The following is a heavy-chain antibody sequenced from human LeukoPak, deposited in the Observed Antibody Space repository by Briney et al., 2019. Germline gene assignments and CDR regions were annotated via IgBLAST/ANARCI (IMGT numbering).Heavy chain of an antibody. CDR2: ISSSRSYI. Sequence: PGGSLRLSCAASGFTFSSYSMNWVRQAPGKGLEWVSSISSSRSYIYYADSVKGRFTISRDNAKNSLYLQMNSLRAEDTAVYYCAKAVRGGQQRGNWFDPWGQGTLVTVSS. D-gene: IGHD6-13*01. CDR1: GFTFSSYS. J-gene: IGHJ5*02. CDR3: AKAVRGGQQRGNWFDP. V-gene: IGHV3-21*01.